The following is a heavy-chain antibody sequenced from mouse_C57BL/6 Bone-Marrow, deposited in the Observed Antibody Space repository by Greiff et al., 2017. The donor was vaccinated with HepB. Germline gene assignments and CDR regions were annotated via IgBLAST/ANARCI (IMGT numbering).Heavy chain of an antibody. Sequence: EVMLVESGGGLVKPGGSLKLSCAASGFTFSDYGMHWVRQAPEKGLEWVAYISSGSSTIYYADTVKGRFTISRDNAKNTLFLQMTSLRSEDTAMYYCARNLYSLFAYWGQGTLVTVSA. CDR2: ISSGSSTI. D-gene: IGHD1-1*01. V-gene: IGHV5-17*01. CDR1: GFTFSDYG. J-gene: IGHJ3*01. CDR3: ARNLYSLFAY.